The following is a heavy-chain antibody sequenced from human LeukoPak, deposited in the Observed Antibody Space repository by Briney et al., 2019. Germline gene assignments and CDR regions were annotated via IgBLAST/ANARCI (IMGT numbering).Heavy chain of an antibody. J-gene: IGHJ3*02. CDR1: GGSISSGGYY. V-gene: IGHV4-30-2*01. D-gene: IGHD2-2*01. CDR2: IYHSGST. CDR3: ARDCSSTSCRHYDAFDI. Sequence: SETLSLTCTVSGGSISSGGYYWSWIRQPPGKGLEWIGEIYHSGSTNYNPSLKSRVTISVDKSKNQFSLKLSSVTAADTAVYYCARDCSSTSCRHYDAFDIWGQGTMVTVSS.